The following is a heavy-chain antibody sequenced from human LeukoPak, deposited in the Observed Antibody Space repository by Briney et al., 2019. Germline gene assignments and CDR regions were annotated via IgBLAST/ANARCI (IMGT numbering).Heavy chain of an antibody. CDR3: ARAAGPINWFDP. V-gene: IGHV3-30*03. CDR2: ISYDGSNK. CDR1: GFTFSSYG. D-gene: IGHD6-13*01. J-gene: IGHJ5*02. Sequence: PGRSLRLSCAASGFTFSSYGMHWVRQAPGKGLEWVAVISYDGSNKYYADSVKGRFTISRDNSKNTLYLQMNSLRAEDTAVYYCARAAGPINWFDPWGQGTLVTVSS.